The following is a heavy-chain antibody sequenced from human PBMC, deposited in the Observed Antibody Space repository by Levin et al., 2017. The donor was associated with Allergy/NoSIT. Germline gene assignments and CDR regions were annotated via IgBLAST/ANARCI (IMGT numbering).Heavy chain of an antibody. CDR3: ARLPYGSGWYFDL. Sequence: GESLKISCAASGFTFDDYGMSWVRQAPGKGLEWVSGINWNGGSTGYADSVKGRFTISRDNAKNSLYLQMNSLRAEDTALYYCARLPYGSGWYFDLWGRGTLVTVSS. J-gene: IGHJ2*01. V-gene: IGHV3-20*04. CDR1: GFTFDDYG. D-gene: IGHD2-2*03. CDR2: INWNGGST.